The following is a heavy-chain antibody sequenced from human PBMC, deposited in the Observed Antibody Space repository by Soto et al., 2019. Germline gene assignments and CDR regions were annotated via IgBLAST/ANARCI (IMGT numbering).Heavy chain of an antibody. J-gene: IGHJ6*02. V-gene: IGHV4-34*01. D-gene: IGHD3-3*01. CDR3: ARGGGRFYYYGMDV. CDR1: GGSFSGYY. Sequence: QVQLQQWGAGLLKPSETLSLTCAVYGGSFSGYYWSWIRQPPGKGLEWIGEINHSGSTNYNPSLKSRVTISVGTSKNQFSLKLSSVTAADTAVYYCARGGGRFYYYGMDVWGQGTTVTVSS. CDR2: INHSGST.